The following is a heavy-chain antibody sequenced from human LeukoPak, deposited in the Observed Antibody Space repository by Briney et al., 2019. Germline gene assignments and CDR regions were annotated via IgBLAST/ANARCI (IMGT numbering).Heavy chain of an antibody. CDR2: ILDSGYST. CDR3: AKLGGHPLHNYYVGV. CDR1: GFTFSSYA. Sequence: GSVRLSCAASGFTFSSYAMSWVRQAPGKGLEWVSGILDSGYSTYYANSVKGPFTIARDNSNNTLSLQMNSLRAEDTAVYYCAKLGGHPLHNYYVGVWGKGTTVAVSS. V-gene: IGHV3-23*01. D-gene: IGHD3-16*01. J-gene: IGHJ6*03.